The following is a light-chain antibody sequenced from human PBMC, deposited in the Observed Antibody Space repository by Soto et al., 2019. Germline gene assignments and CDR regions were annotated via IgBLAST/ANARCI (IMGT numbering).Light chain of an antibody. CDR2: GAS. V-gene: IGKV3-20*01. CDR1: QSVSSSY. CDR3: QQYGSSLTWT. Sequence: EIVLTQSPGTLSLSPGERATLSCRASQSVSSSYLAWYQQKPGQAPRLLIYGASSRATGIPDRFSGSGSGTVFTPTISRLEPEDFAVYYCQQYGSSLTWTCGQGTKVEIK. J-gene: IGKJ1*01.